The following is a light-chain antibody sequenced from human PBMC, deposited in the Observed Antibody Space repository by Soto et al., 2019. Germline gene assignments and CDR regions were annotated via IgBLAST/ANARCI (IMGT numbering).Light chain of an antibody. CDR2: STN. CDR1: SGSVSTSYY. J-gene: IGLJ3*02. Sequence: QAVVTQEPSFSVSPGRTVTLTCGLNSGSVSTSYYPSWYQQTPGQAPRTLIYSTNTRSSGVPDRFSGSILGNKAALTITGAQADDESDYYCVLYMGSGISVFGGGTKVTVL. V-gene: IGLV8-61*01. CDR3: VLYMGSGISV.